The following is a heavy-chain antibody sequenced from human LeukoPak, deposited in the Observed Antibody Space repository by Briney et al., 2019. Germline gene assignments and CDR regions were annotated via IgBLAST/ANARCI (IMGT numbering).Heavy chain of an antibody. J-gene: IGHJ5*02. CDR3: ARERAYYYGSGSYRNWFDP. CDR1: GYTFTGYY. D-gene: IGHD3-10*01. CDR2: INPRSGGT. V-gene: IGHV1-2*02. Sequence: GASVKVSCKASGYTFTGYYIHWVRQAPGQGLEWMGWINPRSGGTNYAQNFQGRVTMTRDTSMSTAYMELSRLRSDDTAVYYCARERAYYYGSGSYRNWFDPWGQGTLVTVSS.